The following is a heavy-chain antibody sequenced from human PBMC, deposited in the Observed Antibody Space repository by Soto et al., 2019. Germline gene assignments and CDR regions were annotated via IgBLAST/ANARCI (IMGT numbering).Heavy chain of an antibody. CDR2: IKQDGSEK. J-gene: IGHJ4*02. V-gene: IGHV3-7*01. D-gene: IGHD3-10*01. Sequence: EVQLVESGGGLVQPGESLRLSCAASGFTFSGYWMSWVRQAPGKGLEWVANIKQDGSEKYYVDSVKGRFTISRDNAKNSLYLQMNSLRAEDTAVYYCAHSRIAGYGTSPAYWGQGTLVTVSS. CDR3: AHSRIAGYGTSPAY. CDR1: GFTFSGYW.